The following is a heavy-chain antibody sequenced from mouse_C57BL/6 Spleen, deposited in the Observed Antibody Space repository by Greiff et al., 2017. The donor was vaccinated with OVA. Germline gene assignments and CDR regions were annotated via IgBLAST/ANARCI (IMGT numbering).Heavy chain of an antibody. CDR3: AMRGTDGYYGYFDV. D-gene: IGHD2-3*01. J-gene: IGHJ1*03. V-gene: IGHV1-18*01. CDR1: GYTFTDYN. CDR2: INPNNGGT. Sequence: VQLQQSGPELVKPGASVKIPCKASGYTFTDYNMDWVKQSHGKSLEWIGDINPNNGGTIYNQKFKGKATLTVDKSSSTAYMELRSLTSEDTAVYYCAMRGTDGYYGYFDVWGTGTTVTVSS.